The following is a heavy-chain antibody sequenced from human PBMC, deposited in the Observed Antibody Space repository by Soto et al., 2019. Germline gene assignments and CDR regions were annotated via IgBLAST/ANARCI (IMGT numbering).Heavy chain of an antibody. CDR3: AKGMATVTTETYYYYGMDV. Sequence: GGSLRLSCAASGFTFSSYAMSWVRQAPGKGLEWVSAISGSGGSTYYADSVKGRFTISRDNSRNTLYLQMNSLRAEDTAVYYCAKGMATVTTETYYYYGMDVWGQGTTVTVSS. CDR2: ISGSGGST. D-gene: IGHD4-17*01. V-gene: IGHV3-23*01. CDR1: GFTFSSYA. J-gene: IGHJ6*02.